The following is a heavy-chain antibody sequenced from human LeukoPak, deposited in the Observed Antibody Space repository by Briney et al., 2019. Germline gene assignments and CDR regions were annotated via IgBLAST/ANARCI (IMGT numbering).Heavy chain of an antibody. J-gene: IGHJ4*02. CDR2: IKEDGGEK. V-gene: IGHV3-7*05. CDR1: GFTFSNYC. CDR3: ARDTGYNTFDY. Sequence: PGRSLRLSCAASGFTFSNYCMSWVRQAPGTGLEWVAQIKEDGGEKYYVDSVKGRFTISRDNAKNSLYLQMNSLRAEDTAVYYCARDTGYNTFDYWGQGTLVTVSS. D-gene: IGHD5-24*01.